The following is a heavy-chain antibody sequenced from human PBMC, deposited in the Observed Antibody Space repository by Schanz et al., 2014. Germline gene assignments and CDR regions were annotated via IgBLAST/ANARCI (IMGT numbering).Heavy chain of an antibody. Sequence: QVQLVESGGGLVKPGGSLRLSCADSGFTFSDYYMSWIRQAPGKGLEWVSYISGTTTYTNYADSVKGRFTISRDNSKNTLYLQMNSLRADDTAVYDCAKDPSHGDYDYYFDYWGQGTLXTVSS. CDR3: AKDPSHGDYDYYFDY. V-gene: IGHV3-11*05. CDR1: GFTFSDYY. D-gene: IGHD3-22*01. CDR2: ISGTTTYT. J-gene: IGHJ4*02.